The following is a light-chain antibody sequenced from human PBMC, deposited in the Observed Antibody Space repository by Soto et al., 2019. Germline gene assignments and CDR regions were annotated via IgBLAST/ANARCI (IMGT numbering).Light chain of an antibody. CDR1: SSDVGDYNY. CDR3: AAWDDSLNGV. CDR2: DIS. J-gene: IGLJ1*01. Sequence: QSVLTQPASVSGSPGQSITISCTGTSSDVGDYNYVSWYQQHPGKAPKLMIYDISNRPSGVSNRFSGSKSGTSASLAISGLQSEDEADYYCAAWDDSLNGVFGTGTKVTVL. V-gene: IGLV2-14*01.